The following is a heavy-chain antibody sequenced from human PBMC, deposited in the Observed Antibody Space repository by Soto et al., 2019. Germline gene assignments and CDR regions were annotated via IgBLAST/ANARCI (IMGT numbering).Heavy chain of an antibody. CDR1: GGSISSSSYY. CDR2: IYYSGST. Sequence: QLQLQESGPGPVKPSETLSLTCTVSGGSISSSSYYWGWIRHPPGKGLEWIGSIYYSGSTYYNPSLQSRVTISVDTSKKQFSLKLSSVTAADTAVSYCARLGDRPGWYFELWGRGTLVTVAS. J-gene: IGHJ2*01. D-gene: IGHD2-21*01. V-gene: IGHV4-39*01. CDR3: ARLGDRPGWYFEL.